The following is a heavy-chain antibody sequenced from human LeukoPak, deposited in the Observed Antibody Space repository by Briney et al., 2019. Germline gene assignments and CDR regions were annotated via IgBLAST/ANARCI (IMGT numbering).Heavy chain of an antibody. V-gene: IGHV3-7*01. Sequence: GGSLRLSCAASGFIFTDYWMNWVRQAPGRGLEWLASAKGDGSATSYVDSVKGRFTISRDNAKNSLYLQMNSLRADDTALYYCARSRGDFWGQGTLVTVSP. CDR1: GFIFTDYW. J-gene: IGHJ4*02. CDR2: AKGDGSAT. CDR3: ARSRGDF.